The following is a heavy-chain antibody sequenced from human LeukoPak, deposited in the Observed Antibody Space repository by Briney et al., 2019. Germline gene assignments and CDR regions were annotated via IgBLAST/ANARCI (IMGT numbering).Heavy chain of an antibody. CDR3: ASSIASFLFDY. D-gene: IGHD2-21*01. Sequence: PSETLSLTCAVYGGSFSGYYWSWIRQPPGKGLEWIGEINHSGSTNYNPSLKSRVTISVDTSKNQFSLKLSSVTAADTAVYYCASSIASFLFDYWGQGTLVTVSS. CDR1: GGSFSGYY. CDR2: INHSGST. J-gene: IGHJ4*02. V-gene: IGHV4-34*01.